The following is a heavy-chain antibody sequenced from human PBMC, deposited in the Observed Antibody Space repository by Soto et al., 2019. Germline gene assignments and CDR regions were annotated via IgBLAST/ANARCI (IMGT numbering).Heavy chain of an antibody. CDR1: GAPITWGDYS. CDR2: IFHGGST. D-gene: IGHD2-2*01. V-gene: IGHV4-30-2*01. Sequence: SETLSLTGXISGAPITWGDYSWNWIRQPPGKGLEWIGYIFHGGSTYYNPSLRSRVTISVDRSRTQFSLKMGSVTAADTAVYYCARGRVVVPAAVMFNCLDPWGQGALVTVSS. J-gene: IGHJ5*02. CDR3: ARGRVVVPAAVMFNCLDP.